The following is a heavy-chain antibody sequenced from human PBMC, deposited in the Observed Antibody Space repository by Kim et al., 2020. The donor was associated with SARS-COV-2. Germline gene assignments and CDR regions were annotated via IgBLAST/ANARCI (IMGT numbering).Heavy chain of an antibody. CDR1: GGSISHYY. CDR2: IYFSGST. CDR3: ARGLYYFDSRGRKQIYYFDS. D-gene: IGHD3-22*01. Sequence: SETLSLTCNVSGGSISHYYWNWIRQSPGKGLEWIGHIYFSGSTNYNPSLKSRVSISVDTSDNQFSLNLTSVTAADTAVYYCARGLYYFDSRGRKQIYYFDSWGQGTLVTVSS. V-gene: IGHV4-59*13. J-gene: IGHJ4*02.